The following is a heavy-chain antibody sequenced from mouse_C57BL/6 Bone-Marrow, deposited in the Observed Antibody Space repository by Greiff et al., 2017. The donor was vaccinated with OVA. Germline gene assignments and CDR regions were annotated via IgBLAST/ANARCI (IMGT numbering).Heavy chain of an antibody. CDR2: IYPSDSET. J-gene: IGHJ1*03. D-gene: IGHD1-1*01. V-gene: IGHV1-61*01. CDR1: GYTFTSYW. Sequence: QVQLQQPGAELVRPGSSVKLSCKASGYTFTSYWMDWVKQRPGQGLEWIGNIYPSDSETNYNQKFKDKATLTVDKSSSTAYMQLSSLTSEDSAVYYCARDGSSPSYWDFDVWGTGTTVTVSS. CDR3: ARDGSSPSYWDFDV.